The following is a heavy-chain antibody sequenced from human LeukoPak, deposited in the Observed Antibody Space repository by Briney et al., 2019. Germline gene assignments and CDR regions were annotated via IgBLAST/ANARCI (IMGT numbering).Heavy chain of an antibody. CDR3: ARHSLYGSGAGVNWFDP. CDR2: IYYSGHT. CDR1: GGSISRSDYY. V-gene: IGHV4-39*01. J-gene: IGHJ5*02. D-gene: IGHD3-10*01. Sequence: PSETLSLTCTVSGGSISRSDYYWAWIRQPPGKGLEWIGNIYYSGHTYYNPSLKSRVTISVDTSKNQFSLRLSSVTAADTAVYHCARHSLYGSGAGVNWFDPWGQGTLVTVSS.